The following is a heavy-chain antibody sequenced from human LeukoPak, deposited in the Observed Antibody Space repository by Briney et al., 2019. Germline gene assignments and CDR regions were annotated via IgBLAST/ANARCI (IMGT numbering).Heavy chain of an antibody. CDR3: ARDSTRFSSCFDY. CDR1: GGSISSGGYS. V-gene: IGHV4-30-2*01. D-gene: IGHD6-13*01. CDR2: IYHSGST. Sequence: SETLSLTCAVSGGSISSGGYSWSWIRQPPGKGLEWIGYIYHSGSTYYNPSLKSRVTISVDRSKNQFSLKLSSVTAADTAVYYCARDSTRFSSCFDYWGQGTLVTVSS. J-gene: IGHJ4*02.